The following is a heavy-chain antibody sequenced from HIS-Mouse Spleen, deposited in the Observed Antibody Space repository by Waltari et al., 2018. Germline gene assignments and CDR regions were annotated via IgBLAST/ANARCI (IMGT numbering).Heavy chain of an antibody. D-gene: IGHD2-15*01. J-gene: IGHJ4*02. Sequence: QVQLVESGGGVVQPGRSLRLSCAASGFTFSSYGMHWVRQAPGKGLAWVAVIGYDGSNKYYEDSVKGRFTISRDNSKNTLYLQMNSLRAEETAVYYCAKGGGYCSGGSCYYFDYWGQGTLVTVSS. CDR3: AKGGGYCSGGSCYYFDY. CDR2: IGYDGSNK. CDR1: GFTFSSYG. V-gene: IGHV3-33*06.